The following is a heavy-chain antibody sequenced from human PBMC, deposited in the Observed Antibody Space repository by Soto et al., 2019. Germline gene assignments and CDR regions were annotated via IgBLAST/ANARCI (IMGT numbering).Heavy chain of an antibody. V-gene: IGHV4-4*07. D-gene: IGHD2-15*01. CDR1: GGSISSYY. J-gene: IGHJ4*02. Sequence: PSETLSLTCTVSGGSISSYYWSWIRQPAGKGLEWIGRIYTSGSTNYNPSLKSRVTMPVDTSKNQFSLKLSSVTAADTAVYYCARERGGYCSGGSCFPFDYWGQGTLVTVSS. CDR3: ARERGGYCSGGSCFPFDY. CDR2: IYTSGST.